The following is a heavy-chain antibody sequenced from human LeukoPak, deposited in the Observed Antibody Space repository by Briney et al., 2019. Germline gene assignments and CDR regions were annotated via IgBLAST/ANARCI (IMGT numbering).Heavy chain of an antibody. J-gene: IGHJ4*02. Sequence: ASVRFSCKASGYTFTSYGISWVRQAPGQGLEWMGWISAYNGNTNYAQKLQGRVTMTTDTSTSTAYMELRSLRSDDTAVNYCARASTLRRSGDYWGQGTLVTVSS. CDR1: GYTFTSYG. V-gene: IGHV1-18*01. CDR2: ISAYNGNT. CDR3: ARASTLRRSGDY. D-gene: IGHD6-25*01.